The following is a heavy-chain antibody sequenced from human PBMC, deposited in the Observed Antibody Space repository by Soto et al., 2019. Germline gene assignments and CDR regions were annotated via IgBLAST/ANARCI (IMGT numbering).Heavy chain of an antibody. D-gene: IGHD6-13*01. J-gene: IGHJ4*02. Sequence: QVQLQESGPGLVKPSETLSLTCTVSGGSLSSYYWMWIRQPPGKGLEWMGYIYYSGGTNYNPSLQSRVTMSVDTSKSQFSLKLSSVTAADTAVYYCARESPGAGHFDYWGQGTLVTVSS. CDR3: ARESPGAGHFDY. V-gene: IGHV4-59*01. CDR1: GGSLSSYY. CDR2: IYYSGGT.